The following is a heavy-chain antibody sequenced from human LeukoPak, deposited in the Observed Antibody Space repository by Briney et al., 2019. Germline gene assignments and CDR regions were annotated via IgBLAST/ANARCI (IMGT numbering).Heavy chain of an antibody. CDR3: AKVGSFDFWSGYKTNYFDY. D-gene: IGHD3-3*01. CDR1: GFTFSSYA. J-gene: IGHJ4*02. CDR2: ISGSGGST. Sequence: PGGSLRLSCAASGFTFSSYAMSWVRQAPGKGLEWVSAISGSGGSTYYADSVKGRFTISRDNSKNTLYLQMNSLRAEDTAVYYCAKVGSFDFWSGYKTNYFDYWGQGTLVTVSS. V-gene: IGHV3-23*01.